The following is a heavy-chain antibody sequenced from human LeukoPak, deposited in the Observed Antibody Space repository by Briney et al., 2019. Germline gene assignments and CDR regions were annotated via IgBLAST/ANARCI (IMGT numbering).Heavy chain of an antibody. CDR3: VRDHSGSYYGAGY. Sequence: GASVKVSCKASGYTFTGYYMHWVRQAPGQGLEWMGWINPNSGGTNYAQKFQGRVTMTRDTSISTAYMELSRLRSDDTAVYYCVRDHSGSYYGAGYWGQGTLVTVSS. D-gene: IGHD1-26*01. J-gene: IGHJ4*02. V-gene: IGHV1-2*02. CDR1: GYTFTGYY. CDR2: INPNSGGT.